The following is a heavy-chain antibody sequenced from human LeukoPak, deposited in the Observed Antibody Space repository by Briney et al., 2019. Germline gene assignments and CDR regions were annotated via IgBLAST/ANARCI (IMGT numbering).Heavy chain of an antibody. CDR2: ISGSGGST. CDR3: AKVSGILYYFDY. V-gene: IGHV3-23*01. Sequence: GGSLRLSCTASGFTFSSYAMSWVRQAPGKGLEWVSAISGSGGSTYYADSVKGRFTISRDNSKNTLYLQMNSLRAEDTAVYSCAKVSGILYYFDYWGQGTLVTVSS. CDR1: GFTFSSYA. J-gene: IGHJ4*02.